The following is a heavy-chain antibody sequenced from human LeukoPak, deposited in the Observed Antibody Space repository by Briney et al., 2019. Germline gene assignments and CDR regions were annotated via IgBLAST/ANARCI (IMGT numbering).Heavy chain of an antibody. CDR2: INPNSGGT. J-gene: IGHJ4*02. D-gene: IGHD3-16*01. V-gene: IGHV1-2*06. Sequence: GASVKGSCKASGYTFTGYYIHWVRQAPGQGLEWMGRINPNSGGTNYAQKFHGKVTMTRDTSISTAYMELSRLRSDDTAVYFCATLGEDNTDTPFDSWGQGTLVTVSS. CDR1: GYTFTGYY. CDR3: ATLGEDNTDTPFDS.